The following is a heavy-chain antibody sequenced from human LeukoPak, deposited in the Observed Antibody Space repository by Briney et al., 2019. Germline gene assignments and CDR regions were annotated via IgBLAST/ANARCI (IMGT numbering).Heavy chain of an antibody. Sequence: GASVKVSCKASGYSFTGYHIHWVRQAPGQGLEWMGWINPNSGGTNYAQKFQGRVTMTRDTSISTAYMELSRLRSDDTAVYYCARDLEPYDIQYYFDYWGQGTLVTVSS. CDR1: GYSFTGYH. CDR3: ARDLEPYDIQYYFDY. D-gene: IGHD3-9*01. J-gene: IGHJ4*02. V-gene: IGHV1-2*02. CDR2: INPNSGGT.